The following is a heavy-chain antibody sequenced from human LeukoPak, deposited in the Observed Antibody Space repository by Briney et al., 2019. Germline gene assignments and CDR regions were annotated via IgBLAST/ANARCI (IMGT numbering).Heavy chain of an antibody. D-gene: IGHD3-22*01. CDR2: IIPILGIA. Sequence: SVKVSCKASGGTFSSYAISWVRQAPGQGLEWMGRIIPILGIANYAQKFQGRVTMTADKSTSTAYMELSSLRSEDTAVYYCASSHNYYDSTGSCGYWGQGTLVTVSS. CDR1: GGTFSSYA. V-gene: IGHV1-69*04. J-gene: IGHJ4*02. CDR3: ASSHNYYDSTGSCGY.